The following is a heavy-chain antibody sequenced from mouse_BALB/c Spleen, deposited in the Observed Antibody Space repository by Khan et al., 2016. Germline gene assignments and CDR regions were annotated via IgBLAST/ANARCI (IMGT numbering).Heavy chain of an antibody. J-gene: IGHJ3*01. V-gene: IGHV9-3*02. CDR2: INTNTGEP. CDR1: GYTFTNYG. D-gene: IGHD1-1*01. CDR3: AEDYYGSNCFAY. Sequence: QIQLVQSGPELKKPGETVKISCKASGYTFTNYGMNWVKQAPGKGLEWMGWINTNTGEPTYAEEFKGRFAFSLETSASTAYLQINNLKNEDTATYFCAEDYYGSNCFAYWGQGTLVTVSA.